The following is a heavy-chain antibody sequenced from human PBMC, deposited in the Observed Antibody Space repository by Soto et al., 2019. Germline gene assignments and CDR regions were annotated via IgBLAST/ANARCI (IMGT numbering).Heavy chain of an antibody. V-gene: IGHV1-8*01. CDR2: MNPNSGNT. CDR3: ARVRCSSTSCPDYDFWSGYYRGDAFDI. D-gene: IGHD3-3*01. Sequence: ASVKVSCKASGYTFTSDDINWVRQAPGQGLEVMGWMNPNSGNTGYAQKFQGRLTMNRNTSISTAYMELSSLRYEDTAVYYCARVRCSSTSCPDYDFWSGYYRGDAFDIWGQGIMVTVS. J-gene: IGHJ3*02. CDR1: GYTFTSDD.